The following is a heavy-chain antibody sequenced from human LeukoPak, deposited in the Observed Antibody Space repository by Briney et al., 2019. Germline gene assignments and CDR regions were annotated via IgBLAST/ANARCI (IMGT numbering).Heavy chain of an antibody. J-gene: IGHJ4*02. Sequence: PGGSLRLSCAASGFTFSSYAMSWVRQAPGKGLEWVSAISGSGGSTYYADSVKGRFTISRDNSKNTLYLQTNSLRAEDTAVYYCAKDHPYSSGWYADYWGQGTLVTVSP. CDR2: ISGSGGST. CDR3: AKDHPYSSGWYADY. D-gene: IGHD6-19*01. CDR1: GFTFSSYA. V-gene: IGHV3-23*01.